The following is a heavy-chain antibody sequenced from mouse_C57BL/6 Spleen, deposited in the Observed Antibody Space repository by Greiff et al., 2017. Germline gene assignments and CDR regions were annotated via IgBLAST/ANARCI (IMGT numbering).Heavy chain of an antibody. Sequence: EVQLVESGGGLVQPGGSLKLSCAASGFTFSDYGMAWVRQAPRKGPEWVAFISNLAYSIYYADTVTGRFTISRENAKNTRYLEMSSLRSEDTAMYYCARQGGYGSSYVDYWGQGTSVTVSS. CDR2: ISNLAYSI. CDR1: GFTFSDYG. CDR3: ARQGGYGSSYVDY. V-gene: IGHV5-15*01. D-gene: IGHD1-1*01. J-gene: IGHJ4*01.